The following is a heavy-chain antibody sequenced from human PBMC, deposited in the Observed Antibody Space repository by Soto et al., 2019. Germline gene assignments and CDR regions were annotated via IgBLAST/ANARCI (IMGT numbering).Heavy chain of an antibody. CDR2: IYYSGST. CDR3: ARLVVVTAIPYYYYGMDV. Sequence: PSETLSLTCTVSGGSISSSSYYWGWIRQPPGKGLEWIGSIYYSGSTYYNPSLKSRVTISVDTSKNQFSLKLSSVTAADTAVYYCARLVVVTAIPYYYYGMDVWGQGTTVTAP. J-gene: IGHJ6*02. D-gene: IGHD2-21*02. V-gene: IGHV4-39*01. CDR1: GGSISSSSYY.